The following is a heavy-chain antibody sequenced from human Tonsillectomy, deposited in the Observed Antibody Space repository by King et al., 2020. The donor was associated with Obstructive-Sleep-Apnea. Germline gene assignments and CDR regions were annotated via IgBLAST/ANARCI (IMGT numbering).Heavy chain of an antibody. CDR3: ARVTWRPYYYGMDV. Sequence: VQLQESGPGLVKPSGTLSLTCAVSGGSISGTNWWSWVRQPPGKGLRWIGEIHHSGSANYNPSLKSRVTISVDKSKNQFSLKLSSVTAADTAVYYCARVTWRPYYYGMDVWGQGTTVTVSS. J-gene: IGHJ6*02. D-gene: IGHD5-24*01. V-gene: IGHV4-4*02. CDR1: GGSISGTNW. CDR2: IHHSGSA.